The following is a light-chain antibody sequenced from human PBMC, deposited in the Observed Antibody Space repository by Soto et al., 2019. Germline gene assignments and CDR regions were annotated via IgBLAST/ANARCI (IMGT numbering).Light chain of an antibody. Sequence: DTHKTYSPSAPSASEGDRVTITCRASQSISRRLAWYQQKPGKAPKLLIYDASTLESGVPSRFSGSGSGTEFTLTISSLQPDDFATFYCQQYTDASWTCGLGTKVDIK. CDR1: QSISRR. CDR3: QQYTDASWT. V-gene: IGKV1-5*01. CDR2: DAS. J-gene: IGKJ1*01.